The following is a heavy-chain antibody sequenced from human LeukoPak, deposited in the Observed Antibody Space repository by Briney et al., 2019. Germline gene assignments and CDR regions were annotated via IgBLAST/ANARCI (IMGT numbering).Heavy chain of an antibody. D-gene: IGHD5-24*01. CDR1: GFTFSSYG. CDR2: ISYDGSNK. CDR3: AKDKGDGYNYRDY. J-gene: IGHJ4*02. V-gene: IGHV3-30*18. Sequence: GRSLRLSCAASGFTFSSYGMHWVRQAPGKGLEWVAVISYDGSNKYYADSVKGRFTIFRDNSKNTLYLQMNSLRAEDTAVYYCAKDKGDGYNYRDYWGQGTLVTVSS.